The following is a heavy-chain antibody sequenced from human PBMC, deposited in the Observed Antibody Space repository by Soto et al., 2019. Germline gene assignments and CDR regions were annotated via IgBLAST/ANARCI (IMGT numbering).Heavy chain of an antibody. Sequence: TLSLTCAVSGASFTSNDWWTWVRQPPGRGLEWIGEIYRTGSTNYNPSLKSRVTISLDKSENQFSLKVTSLTAADTAVYYCASRDPGTSVDYWGQGTLVTVSS. V-gene: IGHV4-4*02. CDR1: GASFTSNDW. CDR3: ASRDPGTSVDY. D-gene: IGHD1-7*01. J-gene: IGHJ4*02. CDR2: IYRTGST.